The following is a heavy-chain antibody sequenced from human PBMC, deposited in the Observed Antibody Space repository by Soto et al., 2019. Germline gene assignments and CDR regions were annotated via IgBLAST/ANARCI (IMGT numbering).Heavy chain of an antibody. CDR3: AKAPTLEWLLSYGMDV. J-gene: IGHJ6*02. CDR1: GFTFSSYA. D-gene: IGHD3-3*01. V-gene: IGHV3-23*01. Sequence: GGSLRLSCAASGFTFSSYAMSWVRQAPGKGLEWVSAISGSGGSTYYADSVKGRFTISRDNSKNTLYLQMNSLRAEDTAVYYCAKAPTLEWLLSYGMDVWGQGTTVTVSS. CDR2: ISGSGGST.